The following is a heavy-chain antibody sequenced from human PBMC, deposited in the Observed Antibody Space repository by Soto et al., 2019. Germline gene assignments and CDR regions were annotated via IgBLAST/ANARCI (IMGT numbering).Heavy chain of an antibody. V-gene: IGHV4-4*07. Sequence: SETLSLTCTVSGDSMTTHYWSWVRQPAGKGLEWIGRVHAREKADYSPSLKSRVTMSMGTSKNRFSLKLNSVTAADTAVYYCTKGAGPPWFDPWGQGTLVTVPQ. CDR2: VHAREKA. J-gene: IGHJ5*02. CDR1: GDSMTTHY. CDR3: TKGAGPPWFDP.